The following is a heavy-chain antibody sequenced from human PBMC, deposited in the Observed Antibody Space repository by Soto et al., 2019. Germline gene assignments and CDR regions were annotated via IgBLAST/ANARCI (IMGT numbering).Heavy chain of an antibody. CDR3: AVCGYYYYGMDV. CDR2: IIPIFGTA. J-gene: IGHJ6*02. CDR1: GGTFSSYA. Sequence: QVQLVQSGAEVKKPGSSVKVSCKASGGTFSSYAISWVRQAPGQGLEWMGGIIPIFGTANYAQKFQGRVTLTADESTSPADMELSSLSSEDTAVYYCAVCGYYYYGMDVWGQGTTVTVSS. D-gene: IGHD2-21*01. V-gene: IGHV1-69*12.